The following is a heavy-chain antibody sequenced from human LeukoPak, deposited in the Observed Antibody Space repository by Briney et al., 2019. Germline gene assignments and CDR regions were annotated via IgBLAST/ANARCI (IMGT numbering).Heavy chain of an antibody. CDR3: ARLIRPFDGRRVGYYYYGLDV. D-gene: IGHD2-15*01. J-gene: IGHJ6*02. CDR1: GGSISTYY. CDR2: ISDTAST. Sequence: SETLSLTCTVSGGSISTYYWSWIRQPPGKGLEWIGYISDTASTDYSPSLKSRVSISLEASRNQFSLRLRSVTAADTALYYCARLIRPFDGRRVGYYYYGLDVWGHGTTVTVSS. V-gene: IGHV4-59*08.